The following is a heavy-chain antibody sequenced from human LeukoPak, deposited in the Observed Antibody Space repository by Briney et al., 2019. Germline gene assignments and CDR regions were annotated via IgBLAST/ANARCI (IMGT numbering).Heavy chain of an antibody. J-gene: IGHJ6*02. Sequence: PGGSLRLSCAASGFTFDDYAMHWVRQAPGKGLEWVSGISWNSGSIGYADSVKGRFTISRDNAKNSLSLQMNSLRAEDTAFYYCAKDIRSDYYYYYGMDVWGQGTTVTVSS. CDR1: GFTFDDYA. CDR3: AKDIRSDYYYYYGMDV. CDR2: ISWNSGSI. V-gene: IGHV3-9*01.